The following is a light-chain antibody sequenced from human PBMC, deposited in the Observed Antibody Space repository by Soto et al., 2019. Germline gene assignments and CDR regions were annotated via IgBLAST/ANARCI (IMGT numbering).Light chain of an antibody. J-gene: IGKJ1*01. Sequence: EIVMTQSPATLSVSPGEGATVSCRASQSVSSHLAWYQHKPGQAPRLLFYDASTRATGIPARFSGSGSGTEFTLTISSLQSEDFATYYCQHYNSYSEAFGQGTKVELK. CDR3: QHYNSYSEA. V-gene: IGKV3-15*01. CDR2: DAS. CDR1: QSVSSH.